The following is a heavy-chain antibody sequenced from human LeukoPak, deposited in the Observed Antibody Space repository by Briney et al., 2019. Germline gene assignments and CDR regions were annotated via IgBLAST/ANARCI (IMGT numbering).Heavy chain of an antibody. D-gene: IGHD6-19*01. CDR3: AKEPPYSSGWFGSIDY. V-gene: IGHV3-23*01. CDR1: GFTFSSYA. Sequence: GGSLRLSCAASGFTFSSYAMSWVRQAPGKGLEWVSAISGSGGSTYYADSVKGRFTISRDNSKNTLYLQMNSLRAEDTAVYYCAKEPPYSSGWFGSIDYWGQGTLVTASS. CDR2: ISGSGGST. J-gene: IGHJ4*02.